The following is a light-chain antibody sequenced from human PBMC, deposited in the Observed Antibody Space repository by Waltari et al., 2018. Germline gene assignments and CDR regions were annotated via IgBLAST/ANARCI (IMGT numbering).Light chain of an antibody. CDR2: WAS. J-gene: IGKJ1*01. Sequence: DIVMTQSPDSLAVSLGERATINCKSSQSVFYSSNNRNYLGWYQHKAGQPPKLLIYWASTRESGVPDRFNGSGSGTDFTLTISHLQAEDVAVYYCQQYYATPRTFGQGTKVAIK. CDR3: QQYYATPRT. V-gene: IGKV4-1*01. CDR1: QSVFYSSNNRNY.